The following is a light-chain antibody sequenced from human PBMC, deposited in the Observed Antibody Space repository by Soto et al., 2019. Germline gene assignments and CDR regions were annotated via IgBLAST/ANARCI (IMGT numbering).Light chain of an antibody. Sequence: DIPMTQSPSTLSASIGDRVTITCRASQSISSWLAWYQQKPGKAPKLLIYMASNLQSGVPSRFSGSGSGTDFTLTISSLQPDDFATYYCQHYNDYSRTFGRGTKVEIK. V-gene: IGKV1-5*03. J-gene: IGKJ4*01. CDR3: QHYNDYSRT. CDR2: MAS. CDR1: QSISSW.